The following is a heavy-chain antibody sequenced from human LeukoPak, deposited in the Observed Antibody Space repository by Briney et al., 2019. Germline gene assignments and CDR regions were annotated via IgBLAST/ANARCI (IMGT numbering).Heavy chain of an antibody. D-gene: IGHD5-18*01. J-gene: IGHJ6*02. CDR1: GYTFTSYG. Sequence: ASVKVSCKASGYTFTSYGISWVRQAPGQGLEWMGWISAYNGNTNYAQKLQGRVTMTTDTSTSTAYMELRSLRSDDTAVYYCATPTATYYYGMDVWGQGTTVIVSS. V-gene: IGHV1-18*01. CDR3: ATPTATYYYGMDV. CDR2: ISAYNGNT.